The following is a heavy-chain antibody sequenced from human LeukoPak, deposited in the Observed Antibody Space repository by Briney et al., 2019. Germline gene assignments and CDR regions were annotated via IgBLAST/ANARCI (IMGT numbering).Heavy chain of an antibody. V-gene: IGHV1-2*02. J-gene: IGHJ6*02. D-gene: IGHD2-2*01. CDR1: GYTFTGYY. Sequence: GASVKVSCKASGYTFTGYYMHWVRQAPGQGLEWMGWINPNSGGTNYAQKFQGRVTMTRDTSISTAYMELSRLRSEDTAVYYCAAKGNSSTSPYYYYYGMDVWGQGTTVTVSS. CDR2: INPNSGGT. CDR3: AAKGNSSTSPYYYYYGMDV.